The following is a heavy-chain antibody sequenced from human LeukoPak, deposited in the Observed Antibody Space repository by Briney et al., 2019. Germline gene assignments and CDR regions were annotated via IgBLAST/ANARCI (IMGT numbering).Heavy chain of an antibody. Sequence: ASVKVSCKASGGTFSSYAISWVRQAPGQGLEWMGGIIPIFGTADCAQKFQGRVTITADESTSTAYMELSSLRSEDTALYYCARSDYDDVWGSYRHIDYWGQGTLVTVSS. CDR1: GGTFSSYA. CDR2: IIPIFGTA. D-gene: IGHD3-16*02. V-gene: IGHV1-69*01. J-gene: IGHJ4*02. CDR3: ARSDYDDVWGSYRHIDY.